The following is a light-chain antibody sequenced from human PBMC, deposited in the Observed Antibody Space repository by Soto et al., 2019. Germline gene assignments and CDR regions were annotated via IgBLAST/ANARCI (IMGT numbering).Light chain of an antibody. CDR2: SAS. Sequence: EIVMTQSPATLSVSQGERATLSCRASESVSSNLAWYQQKPGQAPRLLIYSASARATGIPARFSGSGSGTEFTLTISSRQSEDFAVYYCQQYNKWPLTFGGGTKVEI. CDR1: ESVSSN. V-gene: IGKV3-15*01. J-gene: IGKJ4*01. CDR3: QQYNKWPLT.